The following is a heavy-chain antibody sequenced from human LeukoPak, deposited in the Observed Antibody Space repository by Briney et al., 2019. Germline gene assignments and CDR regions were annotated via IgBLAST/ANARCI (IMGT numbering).Heavy chain of an antibody. D-gene: IGHD4-17*01. CDR3: ARDLNDYGEPENAFDI. CDR2: ISGSGGST. V-gene: IGHV3-23*01. Sequence: GGSLRLSCAASGFTFSSYAMSWVRQAPGKGPEWVSAISGSGGSTYYADSVKGRFTISRDNSKNTLYLQMNSLRAEDTAVYYCARDLNDYGEPENAFDIWGQGTMVTVSS. J-gene: IGHJ3*02. CDR1: GFTFSSYA.